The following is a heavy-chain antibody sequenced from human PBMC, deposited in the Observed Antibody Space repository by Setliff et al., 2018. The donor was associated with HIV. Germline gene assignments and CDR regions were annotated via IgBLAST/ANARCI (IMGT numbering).Heavy chain of an antibody. Sequence: PSETLSLTCTVSGGSISTSRYYWGWTRQPPGKGLEWIGSINYRGNTSSNPSLKSRVTISVDTSKNRFSLQLRSVTAADTAVYYCARPGMATLKVWVDNRGQGTLVTVSS. V-gene: IGHV4-39*01. J-gene: IGHJ5*02. CDR2: INYRGNT. D-gene: IGHD5-12*01. CDR3: ARPGMATLKVWVDN. CDR1: GGSISTSRYY.